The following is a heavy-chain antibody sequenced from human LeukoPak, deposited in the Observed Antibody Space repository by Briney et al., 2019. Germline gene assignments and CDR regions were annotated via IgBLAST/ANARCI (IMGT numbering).Heavy chain of an antibody. D-gene: IGHD3-3*01. CDR1: GYTFTGYY. CDR2: INPNSGGT. Sequence: ALVKVSCKASGYTFTGYYMHWVRQAPGQGLEWMGWINPNSGGTNYAQKFQGRVTMTRDTSISTAYMELSRLRSDDTAVYYCARDYDFWSGYPKGYMDVWGKGTTVTVSS. CDR3: ARDYDFWSGYPKGYMDV. V-gene: IGHV1-2*02. J-gene: IGHJ6*03.